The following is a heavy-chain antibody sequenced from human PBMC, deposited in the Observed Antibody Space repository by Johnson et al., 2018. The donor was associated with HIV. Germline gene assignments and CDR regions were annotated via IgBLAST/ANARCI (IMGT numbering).Heavy chain of an antibody. CDR3: ARPSSIASLYDEFDI. CDR2: ISYDGINK. Sequence: QVQLVESGGGVVQPGRSLRLSCAASGFTFSSYAVQWVRQAPDKGLEWVAIISYDGINKYYATSVKGRFTISRDNSKNTLYLQMNSLRAEDTAVYYCARPSSIASLYDEFDIWGQGTMVTVSS. V-gene: IGHV3-30-3*01. D-gene: IGHD6-6*01. J-gene: IGHJ3*02. CDR1: GFTFSSYA.